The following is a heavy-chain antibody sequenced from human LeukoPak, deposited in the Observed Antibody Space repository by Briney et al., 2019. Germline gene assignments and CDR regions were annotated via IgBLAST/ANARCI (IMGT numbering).Heavy chain of an antibody. V-gene: IGHV4-38-2*02. Sequence: SETLSLTCTVSGYSISSGYFWGWVRQPPGKGLEWIGSVYHSGTTYYSSSLKSRVTISEDTSKNQFSLKLSSVTAADTAVYYCARGRYSSGWQDYWGQGTLVTVSS. CDR1: GYSISSGYF. J-gene: IGHJ4*02. CDR2: VYHSGTT. CDR3: ARGRYSSGWQDY. D-gene: IGHD6-19*01.